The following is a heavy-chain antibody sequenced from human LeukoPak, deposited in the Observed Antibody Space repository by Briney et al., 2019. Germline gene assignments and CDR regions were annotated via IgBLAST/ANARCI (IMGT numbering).Heavy chain of an antibody. V-gene: IGHV1-18*01. D-gene: IGHD2-15*01. CDR2: ISVYNGNT. CDR3: ARDKAPLLFLDP. CDR1: GYTFTNYG. Sequence: ASVKVSCKASGYTFTNYGISWVRQAPGQGLEWMGWISVYNGNTNYAQKLQGRVTMTTDTSTSTAYMEMRSLRSGDTAVYYCARDKAPLLFLDPWGQGTLVTVSS. J-gene: IGHJ5*02.